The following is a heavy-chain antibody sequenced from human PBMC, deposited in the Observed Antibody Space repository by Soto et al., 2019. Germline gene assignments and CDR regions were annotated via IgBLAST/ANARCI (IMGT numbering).Heavy chain of an antibody. V-gene: IGHV1-8*01. CDR2: MNPNSGNT. J-gene: IGHJ6*02. CDR1: GYTFTSYD. Sequence: GASVKVSCKASGYTFTSYDINWVRQATGQGLEWMGWMNPNSGNTGYAQKFQGRVTMTRNTSISTAYMELSSLRSEDTAVYYCARALTSVFWRESGMDVWGQGTTVTVSS. D-gene: IGHD3-3*01. CDR3: ARALTSVFWRESGMDV.